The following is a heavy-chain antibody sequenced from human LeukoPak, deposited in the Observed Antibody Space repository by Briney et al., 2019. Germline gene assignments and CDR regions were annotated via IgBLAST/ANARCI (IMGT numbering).Heavy chain of an antibody. V-gene: IGHV1-24*01. Sequence: ASVTASCKVSGYTLTELSMHWVRQAPGKGLEWMGGFDPEDGETIYAQKFQGRVTMTEDTSTDTAYMELSSLRSEDTAVYYCATRLAVAGTAYYFDYWGQGTLVTVSS. D-gene: IGHD6-19*01. J-gene: IGHJ4*02. CDR3: ATRLAVAGTAYYFDY. CDR2: FDPEDGET. CDR1: GYTLTELS.